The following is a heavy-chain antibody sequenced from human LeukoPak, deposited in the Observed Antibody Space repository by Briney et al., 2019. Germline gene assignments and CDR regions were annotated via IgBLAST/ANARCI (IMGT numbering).Heavy chain of an antibody. Sequence: GGPLRLSRAASGFTFSSYAMSWVRQAPGKGLEWVSAISGSGGSTYYADSVKGRFTISRDNSKNTLYLQMNSLRAEDTAVYYCARDFWSGRNYYYGMDVWGQGTTVTVSS. V-gene: IGHV3-23*01. CDR3: ARDFWSGRNYYYGMDV. D-gene: IGHD3-3*01. J-gene: IGHJ6*02. CDR2: ISGSGGST. CDR1: GFTFSSYA.